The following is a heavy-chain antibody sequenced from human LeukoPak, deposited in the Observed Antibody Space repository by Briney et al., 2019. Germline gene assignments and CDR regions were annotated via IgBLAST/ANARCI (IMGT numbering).Heavy chain of an antibody. J-gene: IGHJ4*02. CDR2: ISGSGGST. V-gene: IGHV3-23*01. CDR3: AIGTTVTTSFDY. Sequence: GGSLRLSCAASGFTFSSYGMSWVRQAPGKGLEWVSAISGSGGSTYYADSVKDRFTISRDNSKNTLYLQMNSLRAEDTAVYYCAIGTTVTTSFDYWGQGTLVTVSS. D-gene: IGHD4-17*01. CDR1: GFTFSSYG.